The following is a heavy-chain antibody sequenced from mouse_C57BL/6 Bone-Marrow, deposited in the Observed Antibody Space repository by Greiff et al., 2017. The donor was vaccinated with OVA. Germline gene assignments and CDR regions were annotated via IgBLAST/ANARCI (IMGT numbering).Heavy chain of an antibody. CDR3: ARERSIYYGSRYYYAMDY. J-gene: IGHJ4*01. CDR1: GYTFTSYW. D-gene: IGHD1-1*01. V-gene: IGHV1-53*01. CDR2: INPSNGGT. Sequence: QVQLQQPGTELVKPGASVKLSCKASGYTFTSYWMHWVKQRPGQGLEWIGNINPSNGGTKYNEKFKSKATLTVDKYSSTAYMQLSSLTSEDSAVYYCARERSIYYGSRYYYAMDYWGQGTSVTVSS.